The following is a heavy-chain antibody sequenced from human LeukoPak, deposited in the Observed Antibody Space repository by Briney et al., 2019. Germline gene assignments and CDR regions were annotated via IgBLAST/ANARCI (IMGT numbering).Heavy chain of an antibody. D-gene: IGHD6-13*01. Sequence: SETLSPTCTVSGGSISSYYWGWIRQPPGKGLEWIGYIYYTGSTCYNPSLKSRVTISVDTSKNQFSLKLSSVTAADTAVYYRARVPYSSNWSYYFDYWGQGTLVTVSS. J-gene: IGHJ4*02. V-gene: IGHV4-30-4*01. CDR1: GGSISSYY. CDR2: IYYTGST. CDR3: ARVPYSSNWSYYFDY.